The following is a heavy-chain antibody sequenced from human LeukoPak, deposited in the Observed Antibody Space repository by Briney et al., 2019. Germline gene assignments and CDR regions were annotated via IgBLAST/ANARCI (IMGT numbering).Heavy chain of an antibody. J-gene: IGHJ5*02. D-gene: IGHD6-13*01. Sequence: ASVKVSCKASGYTFTSYDINWVRQATGQGLEWMGWMNPNSGNTGYAQRFQGRVTMTRNTSISTAYMELSSLRSGDTVVYYCARGRLRRAAGKGNWFDPWGQGTLVTVSS. V-gene: IGHV1-8*01. CDR1: GYTFTSYD. CDR2: MNPNSGNT. CDR3: ARGRLRRAAGKGNWFDP.